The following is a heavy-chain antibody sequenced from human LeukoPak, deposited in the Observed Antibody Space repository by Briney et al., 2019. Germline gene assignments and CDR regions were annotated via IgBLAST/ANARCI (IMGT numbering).Heavy chain of an antibody. V-gene: IGHV4-39*01. J-gene: IGHJ5*02. CDR2: MYYTGRT. D-gene: IGHD1-26*01. CDR1: GGSINSSTYY. Sequence: PSETLSLTCTVSGGSINSSTYYWGWIRQPPGKGLEWIGSMYYTGRTYYNPSLKSRVTISVDTSKNQFSLRLRSVTAADTAVYYCARQGGSYIWFDPWGQGTLVTVSS. CDR3: ARQGGSYIWFDP.